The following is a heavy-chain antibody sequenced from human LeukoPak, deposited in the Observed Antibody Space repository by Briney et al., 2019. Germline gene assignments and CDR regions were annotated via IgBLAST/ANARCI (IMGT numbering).Heavy chain of an antibody. CDR2: IYHSGST. CDR3: ARAPIGYYDILTGYYLYYYYYMDV. Sequence: SETLSLTCTVSGYSISSGYYWGWIRQPPGKGLEWIGSIYHSGSTYYNPSLKSRVTISVDTPKNQFSLKLSSVTAADTAVYYCARAPIGYYDILTGYYLYYYYYMDVWGKGTTVTVSS. D-gene: IGHD3-9*01. J-gene: IGHJ6*03. V-gene: IGHV4-38-2*02. CDR1: GYSISSGYY.